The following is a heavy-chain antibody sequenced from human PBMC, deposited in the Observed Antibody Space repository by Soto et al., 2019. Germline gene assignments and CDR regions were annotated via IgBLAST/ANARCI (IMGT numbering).Heavy chain of an antibody. CDR1: RFTNTSYY. D-gene: IGHD3-3*01. CDR2: INPSGGST. V-gene: IGHV1-46*03. J-gene: IGHJ5*02. Sequence: SVEVSCEAPRFTNTSYYMHSVQQSPKQVLEWMGIINPSGGSTSYAQKFQGRVTMTRDTSTSTVYMELSSLRSEDTAVYYCARGDFAARPYNWFDPWGQGTLVTVSS. CDR3: ARGDFAARPYNWFDP.